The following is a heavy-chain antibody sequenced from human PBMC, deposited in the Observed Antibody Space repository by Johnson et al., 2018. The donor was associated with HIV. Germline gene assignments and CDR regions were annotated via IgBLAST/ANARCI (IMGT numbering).Heavy chain of an antibody. D-gene: IGHD3-10*01. CDR2: IWYDGSNK. J-gene: IGHJ3*02. V-gene: IGHV3-33*08. CDR1: GLSFSNFG. CDR3: ARGDRGDAFDI. Sequence: QVQLVESGGGVVQPGKSLTLSCVVSGLSFSNFGIHWVRQAPGKGPEWVAVIWYDGSNKYYADSVKGRFTISRDNAKNSLYLQMNSLRAEDTALYYCARGDRGDAFDIWGQGTMVTVSS.